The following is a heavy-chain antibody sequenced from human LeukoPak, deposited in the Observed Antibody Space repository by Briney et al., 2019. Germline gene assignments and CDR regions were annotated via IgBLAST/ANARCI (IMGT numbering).Heavy chain of an antibody. CDR1: GFTFSNYA. Sequence: GGSLRLSCAASGFTFSNYAMNWVRQAPGKGLEWVSTIINSGGSTYYADSVKGRFTISRDSSNNTLYLQMNSLRDEDTAVYYCAKDIYGDYGGLDYWGQGTLVTVSS. CDR3: AKDIYGDYGGLDY. V-gene: IGHV3-23*01. D-gene: IGHD4-17*01. J-gene: IGHJ4*02. CDR2: IINSGGST.